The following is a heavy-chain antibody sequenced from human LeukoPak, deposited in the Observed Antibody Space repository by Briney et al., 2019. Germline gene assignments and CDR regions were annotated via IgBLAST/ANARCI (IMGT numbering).Heavy chain of an antibody. CDR3: ARVNGNRATPFPYNWFDP. D-gene: IGHD1-14*01. CDR2: IYISGST. Sequence: PSETLSLTCTVSGGSISSYYWSWIRQPAGKGLEWICRIYISGSTHYNPSLKSRVTMSVETSKNQFSRKLSSVTAADTAVYYCARVNGNRATPFPYNWFDPWGQGTLVTVSS. J-gene: IGHJ5*02. V-gene: IGHV4-4*07. CDR1: GGSISSYY.